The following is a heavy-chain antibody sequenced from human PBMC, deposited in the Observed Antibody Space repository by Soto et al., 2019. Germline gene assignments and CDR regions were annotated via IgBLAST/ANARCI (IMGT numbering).Heavy chain of an antibody. Sequence: GGSLRLSCAASGFTFSSYSMNWVRQAPGKGMEWVSCISSSSSYIYYADSVNGRFTISRDIAKNSLYLQMNSLRAEDTAVYYCARDVCSGGSCYCFDYWGQGTLVTVSS. CDR3: ARDVCSGGSCYCFDY. D-gene: IGHD2-15*01. CDR1: GFTFSSYS. V-gene: IGHV3-21*01. CDR2: ISSSSSYI. J-gene: IGHJ4*02.